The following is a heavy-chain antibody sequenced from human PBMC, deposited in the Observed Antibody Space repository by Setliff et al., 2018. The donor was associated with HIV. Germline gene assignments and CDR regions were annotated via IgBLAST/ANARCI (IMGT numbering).Heavy chain of an antibody. CDR3: ARDLSYDYDRSSDTFDY. CDR2: IKSKSEGGTA. D-gene: IGHD3-22*01. CDR1: GFTFSNAW. J-gene: IGHJ4*02. Sequence: GGSLRLSCAASGFTFSNAWMNWVRQTPGKGLEWVGRIKSKSEGGTAEYAAPVKDRFTISRDDSKNTLYLQLNSLEVEDTAVYYCARDLSYDYDRSSDTFDYWGQGTLVTVSS. V-gene: IGHV3-15*01.